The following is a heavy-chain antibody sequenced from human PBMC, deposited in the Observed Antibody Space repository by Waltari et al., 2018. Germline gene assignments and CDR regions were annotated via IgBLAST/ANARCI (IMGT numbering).Heavy chain of an antibody. V-gene: IGHV3-21*03. CDR3: TRDLYGSGGDWFDP. D-gene: IGHD3-10*01. CDR1: GFDSSADD. CDR2: IGGTHSNI. Sequence: EVRLPESGGGLVKPGGSLRLSCTASGFDSSADDANWVRQAPGTGLEWVSSIGGTHSNIFYADSVKGRFTVSRDNAKNSLYLQMDNLRAEDSGLYFCTRDLYGSGGDWFDPWGQGTLVTVSS. J-gene: IGHJ5*02.